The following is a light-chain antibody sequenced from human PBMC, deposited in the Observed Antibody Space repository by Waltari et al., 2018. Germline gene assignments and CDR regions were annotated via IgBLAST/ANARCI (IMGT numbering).Light chain of an antibody. Sequence: SYVLAQPPSVSVAPGQTAMISCGGDNIASKNVNWYQQKPGQAPVVVMFYDTDRPSGIPERFSGSNSGTAATLTIIRVEAGDEADYYCQVWDNVSDHWVFGAGTKLTVL. V-gene: IGLV3-21*01. CDR1: NIASKN. CDR3: QVWDNVSDHWV. J-gene: IGLJ3*02. CDR2: YDT.